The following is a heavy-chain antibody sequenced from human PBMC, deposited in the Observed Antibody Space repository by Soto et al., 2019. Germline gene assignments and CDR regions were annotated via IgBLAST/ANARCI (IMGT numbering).Heavy chain of an antibody. CDR3: ARPYSSGWYGDFDY. CDR2: ISYDGSNK. CDR1: GFTFSSYA. D-gene: IGHD6-19*01. J-gene: IGHJ4*02. Sequence: GGSLRLSCAASGFTFSSYAMHWVRQAPGKGLEWVAVISYDGSNKYYTDSVKGRFTISRDNSKNTLYLQMNSLRGEDTAVYHCARPYSSGWYGDFDYWGQGTLVTV. V-gene: IGHV3-30-3*01.